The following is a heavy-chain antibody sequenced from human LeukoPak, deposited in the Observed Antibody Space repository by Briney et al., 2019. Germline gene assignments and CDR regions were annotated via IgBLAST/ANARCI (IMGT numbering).Heavy chain of an antibody. Sequence: SETLSLTCAVYGGSFSGYYWSWIRQPPGKGLEWIGEINHSGSTNYNPSLKSRVTISVDTSKNQFSLKLSSVTAADTAVYYCARVGEDIVVVPAASRRPDQVGIDPWGQGTLVTVSS. CDR3: ARVGEDIVVVPAASRRPDQVGIDP. J-gene: IGHJ5*02. D-gene: IGHD2-2*01. V-gene: IGHV4-34*01. CDR1: GGSFSGYY. CDR2: INHSGST.